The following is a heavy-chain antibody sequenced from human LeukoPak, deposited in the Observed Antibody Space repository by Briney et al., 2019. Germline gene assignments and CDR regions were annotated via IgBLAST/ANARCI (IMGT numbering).Heavy chain of an antibody. CDR2: IYYSGST. V-gene: IGHV4-59*01. CDR1: GGSIGSYY. D-gene: IGHD3-9*01. CDR3: ARYSENYDILTGETKEFDY. J-gene: IGHJ4*02. Sequence: SETLSLTCTVSGGSIGSYYWSWIRQPSGKGLEWIGYIYYSGSTNYNPSLKSRVTISVDTSKNQFSLKLSSVTAADTAVYYCARYSENYDILTGETKEFDYWGQGTLVTVSS.